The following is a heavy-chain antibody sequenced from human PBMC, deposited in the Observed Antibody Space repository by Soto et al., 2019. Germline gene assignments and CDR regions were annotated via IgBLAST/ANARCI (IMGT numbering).Heavy chain of an antibody. CDR3: ARSGYYDILTGIDY. J-gene: IGHJ4*02. V-gene: IGHV3-64*01. D-gene: IGHD3-9*01. CDR2: ISSNGGST. CDR1: GFTFSSYA. Sequence: EVQLVESGGGLVQPGGSLRLSCAASGFTFSSYAMHWVRQAPGKGLEYVSAISSNGGSTYYANSVKGRFTISRDNSKNTLYLQMGSLRAEYMAVYYCARSGYYDILTGIDYWGQGTLVTVSS.